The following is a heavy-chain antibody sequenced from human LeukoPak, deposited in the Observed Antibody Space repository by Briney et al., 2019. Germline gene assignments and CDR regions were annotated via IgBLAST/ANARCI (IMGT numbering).Heavy chain of an antibody. V-gene: IGHV3-23*01. D-gene: IGHD3-10*01. CDR1: GFTFSSYA. CDR3: AKALGFMVRGVPIDY. Sequence: GASLRLSCAASGFTFSSYAMSWVRQAPGKGLEWVSAISGSGGSTYYADSVKGRFTISRDNSKNTLYLQMNSLRAEDTAVYYCAKALGFMVRGVPIDYWGQGTLVTVSS. J-gene: IGHJ4*02. CDR2: ISGSGGST.